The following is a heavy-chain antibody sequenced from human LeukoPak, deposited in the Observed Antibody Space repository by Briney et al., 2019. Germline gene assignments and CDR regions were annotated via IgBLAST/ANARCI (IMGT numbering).Heavy chain of an antibody. J-gene: IGHJ6*02. CDR2: ISWDGGST. Sequence: GGSLRLSCAASGFTFDDYTRHWVRQAPGKGLEWVSLISWDGGSTYYADSVKGRFTISRDNSNNSLYLQMNSLRTEDTALYYCAKDIRGSYDFWSGYYPTYYYYGMDVWGQGTTVTVSS. CDR3: AKDIRGSYDFWSGYYPTYYYYGMDV. D-gene: IGHD3-3*01. CDR1: GFTFDDYT. V-gene: IGHV3-43*01.